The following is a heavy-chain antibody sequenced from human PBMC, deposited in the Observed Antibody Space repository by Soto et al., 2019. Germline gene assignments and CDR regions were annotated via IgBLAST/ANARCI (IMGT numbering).Heavy chain of an antibody. CDR3: ARLNDYGVNYFDD. V-gene: IGHV3-53*01. CDR1: GFTVRSNY. J-gene: IGHJ4*02. D-gene: IGHD4-17*01. CDR2: IYAGGST. Sequence: GWSLRLSCAASGFTVRSNYMSWVRQAPGKGLEWVSVIYAGGSTYYADSVKGLFTISRDISKNTLYLQMIKLRAEDTAVYYCARLNDYGVNYFDDWGQGTLVTVSS.